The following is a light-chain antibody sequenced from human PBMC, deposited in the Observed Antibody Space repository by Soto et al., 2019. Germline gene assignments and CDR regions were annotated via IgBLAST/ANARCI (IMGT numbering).Light chain of an antibody. CDR2: RAS. V-gene: IGKV3-20*01. J-gene: IGKJ1*01. CDR3: QQYDGSTWT. CDR1: QSVSSNY. Sequence: IVLTQTPGTLCRFAGERATRCCRASQSVSSNYLAWYQQKPGQAPRLLVFRASNRATGIPDRFSGIGSGTDFTLTISRLEHEDSALYYCQQYDGSTWTFGQGTQVDI.